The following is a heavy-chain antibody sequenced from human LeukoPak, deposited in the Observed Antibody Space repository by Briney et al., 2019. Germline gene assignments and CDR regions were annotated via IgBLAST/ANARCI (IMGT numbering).Heavy chain of an antibody. J-gene: IGHJ4*02. CDR3: ARDRLEYYYDSSGSASPFDY. V-gene: IGHV1-2*06. CDR2: INPNSGGT. CDR1: GYTFTGYY. Sequence: ASVKVSCKASGYTFTGYYMHWLRQAPGQGLEWMGRINPNSGGTNYAQKFQGRVTMTRDTSISTAYMELSRLRSDDTAVYYCARDRLEYYYDSSGSASPFDYWGQGTLVTVSS. D-gene: IGHD3-22*01.